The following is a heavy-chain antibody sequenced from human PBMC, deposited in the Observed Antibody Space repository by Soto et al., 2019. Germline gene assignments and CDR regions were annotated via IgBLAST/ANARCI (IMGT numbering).Heavy chain of an antibody. CDR3: AKGCGSGGSCY. CDR1: GFTFSSYG. J-gene: IGHJ4*02. V-gene: IGHV3-30*18. CDR2: ISYDGSNK. Sequence: PGGSLRLSCAASGFTFSSYGMHWVRQAPGKGLEWVAVISYDGSNKYYADSVKGRFTISRDNSKNTLYLQMNSLRAEDTAVYYCAKGCGSGGSCYWGQGTLVTVS. D-gene: IGHD2-15*01.